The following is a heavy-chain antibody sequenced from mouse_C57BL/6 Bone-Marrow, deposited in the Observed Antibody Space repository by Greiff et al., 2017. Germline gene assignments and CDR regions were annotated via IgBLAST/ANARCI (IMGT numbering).Heavy chain of an antibody. CDR2: IHPNSGST. CDR1: GYTFTSYW. CDR3: AREDYYGSSPLWYFDV. Sequence: QVQLQQPGAELVKPGASVKLSCKASGYTFTSYWMHWVKQRPGQGLEWIGMIHPNSGSTNYNEKFKSKATLTVDKSSSTAYMQLSSLTSEDSAVYYCAREDYYGSSPLWYFDVWGTGTTVTVSS. D-gene: IGHD1-1*01. V-gene: IGHV1-64*01. J-gene: IGHJ1*03.